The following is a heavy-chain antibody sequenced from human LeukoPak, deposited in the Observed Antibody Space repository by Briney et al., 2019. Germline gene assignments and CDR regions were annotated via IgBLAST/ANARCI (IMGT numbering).Heavy chain of an antibody. D-gene: IGHD2-21*01. CDR2: IYYSGST. CDR3: ARHDSIF. V-gene: IGHV4-59*01. CDR1: GGSISNYY. Sequence: SETLSLTCTVSGGSISNYYWSWIRQPPGKGLEWIGFIYYSGSTEYNPSLKSRVTISVDTSKNQFSLKLSSVTAADTAVYYCARHDSIFWGQGTMVTVSS. J-gene: IGHJ3*01.